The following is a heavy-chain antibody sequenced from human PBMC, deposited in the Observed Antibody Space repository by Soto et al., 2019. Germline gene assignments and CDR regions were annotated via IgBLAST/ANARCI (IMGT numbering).Heavy chain of an antibody. Sequence: ASVKVSCKASGYTFTSYAMHWVRQAPGQRLEWMGWINSGNGNTKYSQKFQGRVTISRDTSASTTYMELRSLRYDDTAVYYCARRQGGWFDPWGQGTLVTVSS. J-gene: IGHJ5*02. CDR2: INSGNGNT. V-gene: IGHV1-3*01. CDR1: GYTFTSYA. D-gene: IGHD2-15*01. CDR3: ARRQGGWFDP.